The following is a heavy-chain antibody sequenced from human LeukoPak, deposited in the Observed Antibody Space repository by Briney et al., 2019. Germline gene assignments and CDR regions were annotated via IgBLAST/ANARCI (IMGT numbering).Heavy chain of an antibody. Sequence: GGSLRLSCAASGFTFSSYAMSWVRQAPGKGLEWVSAISGSGGSTYYADSVKGRFTISRDNSKNTLYLQMNSLRAEDTAVYYCAKDYGQWLVQEAFDTWGQGTMVTVSS. D-gene: IGHD6-19*01. V-gene: IGHV3-23*01. J-gene: IGHJ3*02. CDR3: AKDYGQWLVQEAFDT. CDR1: GFTFSSYA. CDR2: ISGSGGST.